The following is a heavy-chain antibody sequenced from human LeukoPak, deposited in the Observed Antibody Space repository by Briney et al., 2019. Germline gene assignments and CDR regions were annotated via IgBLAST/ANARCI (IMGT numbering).Heavy chain of an antibody. J-gene: IGHJ3*02. CDR1: GYSISRGSY. Sequence: SETLSLTCAVSGYSISRGSYWGWIRPPPGKGLEWIGSVYHSGSAYYNPSLKSRVTISVDTSKNQFSLKLTSVAAADTAVYYCAVGLHSGQFAFDIWGQGTMVTVSS. V-gene: IGHV4-38-2*01. D-gene: IGHD5-24*01. CDR3: AVGLHSGQFAFDI. CDR2: VYHSGSA.